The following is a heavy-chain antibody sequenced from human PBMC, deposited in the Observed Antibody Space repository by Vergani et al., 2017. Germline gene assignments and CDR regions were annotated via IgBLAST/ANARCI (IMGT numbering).Heavy chain of an antibody. D-gene: IGHD4-17*01. J-gene: IGHJ6*02. CDR1: GITFSSYG. Sequence: QVQLVESGGGVVQPGRSLRLSCAASGITFSSYGMHWVCQAPGKGLEWVAVISYDGSNKYYADSVKGRFTISRDNSKNTLYLQMNSLRAEDTAVYYCAKDRRFTVNNGMDVWGQGTTVTVS. CDR2: ISYDGSNK. CDR3: AKDRRFTVNNGMDV. V-gene: IGHV3-30*18.